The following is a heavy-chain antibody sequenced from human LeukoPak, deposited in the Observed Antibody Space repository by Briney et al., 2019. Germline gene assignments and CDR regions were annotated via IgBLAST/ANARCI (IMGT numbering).Heavy chain of an antibody. J-gene: IGHJ3*02. Sequence: ASVKVSCKASEFTFIDYHMHWVRQAPGQGLEWMGWIKLDDGETKYAQKFQGRVTMTRDKSINTAYMELSRLRLDDAAVYYCARGSSRDPNNAFDIWGQGTMVTVSS. D-gene: IGHD2-2*01. V-gene: IGHV1-2*02. CDR3: ARGSSRDPNNAFDI. CDR2: IKLDDGET. CDR1: EFTFIDYH.